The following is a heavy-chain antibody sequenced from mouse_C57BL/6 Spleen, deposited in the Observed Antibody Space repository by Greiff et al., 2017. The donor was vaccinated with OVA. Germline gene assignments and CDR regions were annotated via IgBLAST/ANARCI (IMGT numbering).Heavy chain of an antibody. J-gene: IGHJ4*01. CDR3: ARRSYVPHYAMDY. CDR2: IHPNSGST. Sequence: VQLQQPGAELVKPGASVKLSCKASGYTFTSYWMHWVKQRPGQGLEWIGMIHPNSGSTNYNEKFKSKATLTVDKSSSTAYMQLSSLTSEDSAVYYCARRSYVPHYAMDYWGQGTSVTVSS. D-gene: IGHD1-1*01. CDR1: GYTFTSYW. V-gene: IGHV1-64*01.